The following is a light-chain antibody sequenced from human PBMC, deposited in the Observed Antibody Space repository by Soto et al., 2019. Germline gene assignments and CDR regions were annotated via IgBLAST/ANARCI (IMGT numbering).Light chain of an antibody. CDR2: EVS. J-gene: IGLJ3*02. CDR3: SSYATSNPCV. CDR1: SNDIGHYNY. V-gene: IGLV2-14*01. Sequence: ALTQPASVSGSPGQSITISCTGTSNDIGHYNYVSWYQHHPGKAPKIIIYEVSNRPSGVSSRFSGSKSGNTASLTISGLQTEDEADYYCSSYATSNPCVFGGGTKVTVL.